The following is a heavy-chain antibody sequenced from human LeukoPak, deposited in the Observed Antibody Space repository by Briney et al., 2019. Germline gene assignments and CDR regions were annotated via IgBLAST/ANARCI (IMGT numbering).Heavy chain of an antibody. D-gene: IGHD3-9*01. CDR2: ISYDGSSK. CDR1: GFTFSSYD. CDR3: ARADDWLLSPLDS. V-gene: IGHV3-30*03. J-gene: IGHJ4*02. Sequence: GRSLRLSCADSGFTFSSYDMHWVRQAPGKGLEWVAVISYDGSSKYCADSVKGRFTISRDNSQNTLYLQMNSLRAEDTAVYYCARADDWLLSPLDSWGQGTLVTVSS.